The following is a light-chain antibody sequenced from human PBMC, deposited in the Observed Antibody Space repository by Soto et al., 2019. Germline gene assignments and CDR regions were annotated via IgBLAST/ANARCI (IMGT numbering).Light chain of an antibody. Sequence: EIVLKQSPGTLSLSQGERAIFSCRASQSVSSTYLAWYQQNPGPAPRLLIYGASNRATGIPDRFSGSGSGTDFTLTIIRLEAEDFAAYYCHHNGNLPLTFGEGTKVDIK. CDR1: QSVSSTY. CDR2: GAS. CDR3: HHNGNLPLT. J-gene: IGKJ4*01. V-gene: IGKV3-20*01.